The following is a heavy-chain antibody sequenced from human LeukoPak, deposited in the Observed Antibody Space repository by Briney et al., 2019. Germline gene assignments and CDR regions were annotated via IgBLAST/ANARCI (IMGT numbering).Heavy chain of an antibody. CDR1: GFTFSSYP. J-gene: IGHJ6*02. Sequence: GGSLRLSCAASGFTFSSYPMSWVRQAPGKGLEWVSPISGSGGSTYYADSVKGRFTISRDNSKNTLYLQMKSLRAKDTAVYYCAKGSSYGDYPEYYYYYYGMDVWGQGTTVTVSS. CDR3: AKGSSYGDYPEYYYYYYGMDV. D-gene: IGHD4-17*01. CDR2: ISGSGGST. V-gene: IGHV3-23*01.